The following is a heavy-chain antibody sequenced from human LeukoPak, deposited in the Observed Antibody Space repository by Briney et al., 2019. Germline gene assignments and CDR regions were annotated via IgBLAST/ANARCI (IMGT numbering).Heavy chain of an antibody. J-gene: IGHJ4*02. V-gene: IGHV4-39*07. D-gene: IGHD2-8*02. CDR3: ARRPIINSAWYYFDY. Sequence: PSETLSLTCTVSGGSVNSGTYYWSWIRQPPGKGLEWIGNIYYSGSAYYNPSLKSRVTMSVDTSKNQFSLKLSSVTAADTAVYYCARRPIINSAWYYFDYWGQGTLVTVSS. CDR1: GGSVNSGTYY. CDR2: IYYSGSA.